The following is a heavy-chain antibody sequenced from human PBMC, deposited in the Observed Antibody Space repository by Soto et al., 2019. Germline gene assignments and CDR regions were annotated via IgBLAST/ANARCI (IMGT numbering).Heavy chain of an antibody. V-gene: IGHV3-23*01. J-gene: IGHJ4*02. D-gene: IGHD3-10*01. Sequence: GVSLRLSCAVSGFTFSSYAMSWVRQAPGKGLEWVSTISGGGDMTWYADSVKGRFTISRDSSKTTLYLQMNSLRAEDTALYHCAKLEHNSGGILDYWGQGTLVTVSS. CDR1: GFTFSSYA. CDR3: AKLEHNSGGILDY. CDR2: ISGGGDMT.